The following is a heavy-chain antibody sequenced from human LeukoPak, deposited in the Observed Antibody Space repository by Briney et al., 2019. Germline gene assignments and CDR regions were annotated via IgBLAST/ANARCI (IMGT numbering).Heavy chain of an antibody. CDR3: ARGRPLNRAARPRDAYYYYYYMDV. CDR1: GFTFSSFD. J-gene: IGHJ6*03. V-gene: IGHV3-13*01. D-gene: IGHD6-6*01. CDR2: IGTASDT. Sequence: HPGGSLRLSCAASGFTFSSFDMHWVRQPTGQGLEWVSTIGTASDTYYPGSVEGRFALSRDNAKNSLYLQMNSLTAGDTAVYYCARGRPLNRAARPRDAYYYYYYMDVWGKGTTVTVSS.